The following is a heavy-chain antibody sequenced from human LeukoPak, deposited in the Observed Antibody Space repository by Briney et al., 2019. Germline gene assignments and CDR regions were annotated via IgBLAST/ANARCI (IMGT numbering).Heavy chain of an antibody. CDR1: GYSFTSYW. CDR2: IYPGDSDT. V-gene: IGHV5-51*01. Sequence: GESLKISCKGSGYSFTSYWIGWVRQMPGKGLEWMGIIYPGDSDTRYSPSIQGQVTISADKSISTAYLQWNSLKASDTAMYYCARLLPTVPNAFDIWGQGTMVTVSS. CDR3: ARLLPTVPNAFDI. D-gene: IGHD4-17*01. J-gene: IGHJ3*02.